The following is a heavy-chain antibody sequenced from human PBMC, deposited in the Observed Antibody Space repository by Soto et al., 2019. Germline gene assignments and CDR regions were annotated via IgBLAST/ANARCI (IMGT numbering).Heavy chain of an antibody. V-gene: IGHV4-4*02. CDR1: GGSISSNDW. D-gene: IGHD2-2*01. CDR2: TFHSGST. Sequence: SSETLSLTCAVSGGSISSNDWWTWVRQPPGKGLEWIAETFHSGSTNYNPSLKSRVTISEDTSKNQFSLKLSSVTAADTAVYYCAREKAAMNGMDVWGQGTTVT. J-gene: IGHJ6*02. CDR3: AREKAAMNGMDV.